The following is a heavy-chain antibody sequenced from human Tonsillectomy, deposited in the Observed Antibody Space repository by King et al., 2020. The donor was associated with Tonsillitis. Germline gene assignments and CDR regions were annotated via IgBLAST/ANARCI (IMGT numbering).Heavy chain of an antibody. V-gene: IGHV3-33*01. J-gene: IGHJ4*02. Sequence: VQLVESGGGVVQPGRSLRLSCAASGFTFRSYGMHWVRQVPGKGLEWVAVIWYDGSNKYYADSVKGRFTISRDNSKNMLYLQINSLRVEDTAVYYCARDASRGDYYRWGQGTLVTVSS. CDR3: ARDASRGDYYR. CDR1: GFTFRSYG. D-gene: IGHD1-26*01. CDR2: IWYDGSNK.